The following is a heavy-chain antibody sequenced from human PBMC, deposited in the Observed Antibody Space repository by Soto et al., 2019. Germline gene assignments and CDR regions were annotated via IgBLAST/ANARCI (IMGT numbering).Heavy chain of an antibody. CDR1: GFTFSDYE. CDR3: ARDQEAGSFFPYYYGMDV. V-gene: IGHV3-48*03. CDR2: ISSSGSTI. D-gene: IGHD6-13*01. J-gene: IGHJ6*02. Sequence: GGSLRLSCAASGFTFSDYEMNWVRQAPGKGLEWVSYISSSGSTIYYADSVKGRFTISRDNAKNSLYLQMDSLRAEDTAVYYCARDQEAGSFFPYYYGMDVWGQGTTVTVSS.